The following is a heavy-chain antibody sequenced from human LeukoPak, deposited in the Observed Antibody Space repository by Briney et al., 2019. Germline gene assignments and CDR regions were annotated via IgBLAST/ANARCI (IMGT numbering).Heavy chain of an antibody. CDR2: INPSGGST. J-gene: IGHJ4*02. CDR3: ARDKSGSSDDPRGPGDFDY. CDR1: GYTFTSYY. Sequence: GASVKVSCKASGYTFTSYYMHWVRQAPGQGLEWMGIINPSGGSTSYAQKFQGRVTMTRDTSTSTVYMELSSLRSEDTAVYYCARDKSGSSDDPRGPGDFDYWGQGTLVTVSS. D-gene: IGHD1-26*01. V-gene: IGHV1-46*01.